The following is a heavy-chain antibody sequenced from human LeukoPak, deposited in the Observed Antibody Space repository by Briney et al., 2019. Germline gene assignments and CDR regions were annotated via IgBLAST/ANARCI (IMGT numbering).Heavy chain of an antibody. Sequence: GSSVKVSCKASGGTFSSYAISWVRQAPGQGLEWMGRIIPIFGTANYAQKFQGRVTITTDESTSTAYMELSSLRSEDTAVYYCARAAETDFWSGYYRVGEYNWFDPWDQGTLVTVSS. CDR1: GGTFSSYA. D-gene: IGHD3-3*01. CDR2: IIPIFGTA. V-gene: IGHV1-69*05. CDR3: ARAAETDFWSGYYRVGEYNWFDP. J-gene: IGHJ5*02.